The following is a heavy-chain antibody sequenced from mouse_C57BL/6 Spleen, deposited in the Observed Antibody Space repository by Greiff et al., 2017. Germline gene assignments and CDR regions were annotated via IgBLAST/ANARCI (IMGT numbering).Heavy chain of an antibody. Sequence: QVQLKESGPGLVQPSQSLSITCTVSGFSLTSYGVHWVRQSPGKGLEWLGVIWSGGSTDYNAAFMSRLSITKDNSKSQVFFKMNILQADDTAIYSCAILYGYDDGFDYWGQGTTLTVSS. J-gene: IGHJ2*01. D-gene: IGHD2-2*01. CDR2: IWSGGST. V-gene: IGHV2-5*01. CDR1: GFSLTSYG. CDR3: AILYGYDDGFDY.